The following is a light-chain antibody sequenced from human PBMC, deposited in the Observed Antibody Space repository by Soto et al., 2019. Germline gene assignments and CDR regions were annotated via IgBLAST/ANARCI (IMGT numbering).Light chain of an antibody. J-gene: IGKJ1*01. Sequence: EIVLTQSPGTLSLSPGGRATLSCRASQSVSSSYLAWYQQKPGQAPRLLIYGASSRATGIPDRFSGSGSGTDFTLTISRLEPEDCAVYYCQQYGSSPWTFGQGTKVDIK. CDR3: QQYGSSPWT. CDR2: GAS. CDR1: QSVSSSY. V-gene: IGKV3-20*01.